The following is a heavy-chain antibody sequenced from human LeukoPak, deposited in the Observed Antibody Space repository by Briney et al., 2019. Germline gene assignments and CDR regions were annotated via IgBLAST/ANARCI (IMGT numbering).Heavy chain of an antibody. V-gene: IGHV4-34*01. D-gene: IGHD3-16*01. J-gene: IGHJ3*02. Sequence: PSETLSLTCAVYGGSFSGYYWSWIRQPPGKGLEWIGETNHSGSTNYNPSLKSRVTISVDTSKNQFSLKLSSVTAADTAVYYCARAPGGDYAFDIWGQGTMVTVSS. CDR1: GGSFSGYY. CDR3: ARAPGGDYAFDI. CDR2: TNHSGST.